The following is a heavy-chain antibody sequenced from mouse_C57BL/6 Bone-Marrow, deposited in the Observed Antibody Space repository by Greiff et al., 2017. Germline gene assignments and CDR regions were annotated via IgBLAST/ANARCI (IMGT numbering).Heavy chain of an antibody. Sequence: QLQQSGPELVKPGASVKIPCKASGYTFTDYNMDWVKQSHGKSLEWIGDINPNNGGTIYNQKFKGKATLTVDKSSSTAYMELRSLTSEDTAVYYCATPLSGFAYWGQGTLVTVSA. J-gene: IGHJ3*01. CDR2: INPNNGGT. V-gene: IGHV1-18*01. CDR3: ATPLSGFAY. CDR1: GYTFTDYN.